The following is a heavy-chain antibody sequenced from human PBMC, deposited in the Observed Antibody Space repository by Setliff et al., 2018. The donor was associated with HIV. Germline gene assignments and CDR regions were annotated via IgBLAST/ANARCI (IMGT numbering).Heavy chain of an antibody. D-gene: IGHD6-19*01. CDR3: ARSLAGLMNYFDY. Sequence: SETLSLTCTVSGGSINRISYYWGWIRQAPGRGLERIGSIYNSGSTYYNPSLKSRIIISSDTPKNQISLRLTSVTAADTAVYFCARSLAGLMNYFDYWGQGMLVTVSS. CDR2: IYNSGST. J-gene: IGHJ4*02. V-gene: IGHV4-39*01. CDR1: GGSINRISYY.